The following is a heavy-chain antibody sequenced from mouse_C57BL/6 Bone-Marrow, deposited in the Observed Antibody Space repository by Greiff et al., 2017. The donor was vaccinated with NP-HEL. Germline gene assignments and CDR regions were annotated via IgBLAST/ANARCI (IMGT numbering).Heavy chain of an antibody. CDR2: IRSKSSNDAT. J-gene: IGHJ3*01. Sequence: EVMLVESGGGLVQPKGSLKLSCAASGFTFNTYAMHWVRQAPGKGLEWVARIRSKSSNDATYYADSVKDRFTISRDDSQSMLYLQMNNLKTEDTARYYCGRGYYYGSSPWFACWGQRTLVTV. D-gene: IGHD1-1*01. CDR1: GFTFNTYA. CDR3: GRGYYYGSSPWFAC. V-gene: IGHV10-3*01.